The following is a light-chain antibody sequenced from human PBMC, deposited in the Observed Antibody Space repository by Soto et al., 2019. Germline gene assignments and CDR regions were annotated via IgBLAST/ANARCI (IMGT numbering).Light chain of an antibody. CDR3: QQSYSSPPGT. CDR2: AAY. CDR1: QSISRY. J-gene: IGKJ1*01. Sequence: DIQMTQSPSSLSASIGDRVTITCRASQSISRYLIWYQQKPGKAPKLLIYAAYDLRSGVPSRFSGSGSGTDFTLTISSLQPEDFAPYYCQQSYSSPPGTFGQGTKVEIK. V-gene: IGKV1-39*01.